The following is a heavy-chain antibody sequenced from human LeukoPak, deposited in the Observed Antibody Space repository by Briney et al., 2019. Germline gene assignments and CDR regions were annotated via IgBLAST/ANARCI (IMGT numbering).Heavy chain of an antibody. V-gene: IGHV3-53*01. D-gene: IGHD3-22*01. Sequence: GGSLRLSCAASGFTVSSNYMSWVRQAPGKGLEWVSVIYSGGTTNYAESVKGRFTISRDNSKNTLYLQMNSLRAEDTAVYYCAVKGYYYDSSGFKALDYWGQGTLVTVSS. J-gene: IGHJ4*02. CDR2: IYSGGTT. CDR3: AVKGYYYDSSGFKALDY. CDR1: GFTVSSNY.